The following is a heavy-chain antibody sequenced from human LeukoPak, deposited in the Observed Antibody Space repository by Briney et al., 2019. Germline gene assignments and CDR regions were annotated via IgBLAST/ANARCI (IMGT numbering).Heavy chain of an antibody. D-gene: IGHD3-22*01. CDR2: ISSSSRSYI. CDR1: GFTFSSYS. CDR3: ARDLYRIVVVPHYFDY. Sequence: GGSLRLSCAASGFTFSSYSMNWVRQAPGKGLEWVSSISSSSRSYIYYADSVKGRFTISRDNAKNSLYLQMNSLRAEDTAVYYCARDLYRIVVVPHYFDYWGQGTLVTVSS. V-gene: IGHV3-21*01. J-gene: IGHJ4*02.